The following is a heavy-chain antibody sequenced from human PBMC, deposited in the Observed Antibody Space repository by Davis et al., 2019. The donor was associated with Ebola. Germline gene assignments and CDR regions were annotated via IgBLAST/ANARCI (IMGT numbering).Heavy chain of an antibody. J-gene: IGHJ4*02. D-gene: IGHD3-3*01. CDR2: ISGDGGST. V-gene: IGHV3-43*02. CDR3: AKEGSGREGFDY. Sequence: PGGSLRLSCAASGFTFSSYSMNWVRQAPGKGLEWVSLISGDGGSTYYADSVKGRFTISRDNSKNSLYLQMNSLRTEDTALYYCAKEGSGREGFDYWGQGTLVTVSS. CDR1: GFTFSSYS.